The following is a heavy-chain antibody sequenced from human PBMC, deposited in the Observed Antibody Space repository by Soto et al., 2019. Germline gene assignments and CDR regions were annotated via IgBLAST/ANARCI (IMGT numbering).Heavy chain of an antibody. CDR1: GFTVSSNY. D-gene: IGHD3-22*01. Sequence: EVQLVETGGGLIQPGGSLRLSCAASGFTVSSNYMSWVRQAPGKGLEWVSVIYSGGSTYYADSVKGRFTISRDNSKNTLYLQMNSVRAEDTAVYYCARDARLYYDSSGPLDYWGQGTLVTVSS. CDR3: ARDARLYYDSSGPLDY. J-gene: IGHJ4*02. V-gene: IGHV3-53*02. CDR2: IYSGGST.